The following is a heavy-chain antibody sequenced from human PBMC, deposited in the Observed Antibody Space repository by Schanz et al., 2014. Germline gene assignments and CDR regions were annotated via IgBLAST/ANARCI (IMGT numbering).Heavy chain of an antibody. D-gene: IGHD4-17*01. V-gene: IGHV1-46*01. CDR1: GYTFTRYY. CDR2: INPSGGST. CDR3: ARNYGGHSEESDRYGMDV. J-gene: IGHJ6*02. Sequence: QVQLVQSGAEVKKPGASVKVSCKASGYTFTRYYIHWVRQAPGQGLEWMGIINPSGGSTTYAQKXXXXXXLTSDTSTRTVYMELSSLRSEDTAVYYCARNYGGHSEESDRYGMDVWGQGTTVTVSS.